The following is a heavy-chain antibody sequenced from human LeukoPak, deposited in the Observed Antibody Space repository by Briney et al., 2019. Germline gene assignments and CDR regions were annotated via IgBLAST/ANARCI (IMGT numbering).Heavy chain of an antibody. D-gene: IGHD7-27*01. CDR3: ARDSNWGWGDAFDI. Sequence: GRSLRLSCAASGFTFSSYAMPWVRQAPGKGLEWVAVIWYDGSNKYYADSVKGRFTISRDNSKNTLYLQMNSLRAEDTAVYYCARDSNWGWGDAFDIWGQGTMVTVSS. CDR2: IWYDGSNK. V-gene: IGHV3-33*08. J-gene: IGHJ3*02. CDR1: GFTFSSYA.